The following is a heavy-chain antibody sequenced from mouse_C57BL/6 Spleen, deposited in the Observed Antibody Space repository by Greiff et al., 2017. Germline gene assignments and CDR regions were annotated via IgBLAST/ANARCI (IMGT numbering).Heavy chain of an antibody. V-gene: IGHV1-82*01. CDR1: GYAFSSSW. D-gene: IGHD1-1*01. Sequence: QVQLQQSGPELVKPGASVKISCKASGYAFSSSWMNWVKQRPGKGLEWIGRIYPGDGDTDYNGKFKGKATLTADKSSSTAYMQLSSLTSEDSAVYFCAREERLYYGSSSFAYWGQGTLVTVSA. CDR3: AREERLYYGSSSFAY. J-gene: IGHJ3*01. CDR2: IYPGDGDT.